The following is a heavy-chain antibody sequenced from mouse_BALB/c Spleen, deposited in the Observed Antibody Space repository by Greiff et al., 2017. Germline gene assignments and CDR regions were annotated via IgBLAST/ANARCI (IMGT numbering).Heavy chain of an antibody. Sequence: EVMLVESGGGLVKPGGSLKLSCAASGFTFSSYAMSWVRQSPEKRLEWVAEISSGGSYTYYPDTVTGRFTISRDNAKNTLYLEMSSLRSEDTAMYYCAIMITTGGAWFAYWGQGTLATVSA. V-gene: IGHV5-9-4*01. D-gene: IGHD2-4*01. CDR1: GFTFSSYA. CDR3: AIMITTGGAWFAY. CDR2: ISSGGSYT. J-gene: IGHJ3*01.